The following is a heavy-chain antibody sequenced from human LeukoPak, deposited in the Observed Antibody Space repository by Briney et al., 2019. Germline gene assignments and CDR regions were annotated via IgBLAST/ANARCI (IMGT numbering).Heavy chain of an antibody. V-gene: IGHV1-8*01. CDR3: ARDKDP. CDR1: XYXXTSYD. J-gene: IGHJ5*02. CDR2: MNPNSGNT. Sequence: ASVXVSCXAXXYXXTSYDINXVRQATGQGLEWMGWMNPNSGNTGYAQKFQGRVTMTRNTSISTAYMELSSLRSDDTAVYYCARDKDPWGQGTLVTVSS.